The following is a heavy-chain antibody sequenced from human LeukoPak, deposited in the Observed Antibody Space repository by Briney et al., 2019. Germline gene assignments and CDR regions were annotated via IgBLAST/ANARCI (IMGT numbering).Heavy chain of an antibody. CDR2: IYPGDSDT. J-gene: IGHJ6*02. D-gene: IGHD2-15*01. Sequence: GESLKISCQGSGYNFTSYWIAWVRQMPGKGLEWMGIIYPGDSDTRYSPSFQGQVTISADKSISTAYLQWSSLKASDTAMYYCAAAPQQTYCSGGSCFLVPYYYYGMDVWGQGTTVTVSS. V-gene: IGHV5-51*01. CDR1: GYNFTSYW. CDR3: AAAPQQTYCSGGSCFLVPYYYYGMDV.